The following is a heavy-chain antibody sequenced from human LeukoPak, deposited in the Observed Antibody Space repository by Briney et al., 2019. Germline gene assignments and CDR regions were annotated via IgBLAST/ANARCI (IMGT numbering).Heavy chain of an antibody. CDR2: IYYSGST. CDR3: ARSDILPFDY. CDR1: GGSISSYY. V-gene: IGHV4-59*01. D-gene: IGHD3-9*01. Sequence: SETPSLTCTVSGGSISSYYWSWIRQPPGKGLEWIGYIYYSGSTNYNPSLKSRVTISVDTSKNQFSLKLSSVTAADTAVYYCARSDILPFDYWGQGTLVTVSS. J-gene: IGHJ4*02.